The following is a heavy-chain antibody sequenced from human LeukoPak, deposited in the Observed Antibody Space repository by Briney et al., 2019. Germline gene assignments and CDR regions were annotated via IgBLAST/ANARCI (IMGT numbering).Heavy chain of an antibody. Sequence: SETLSLTCAVYGGSFSGYYWSWIRQPPGKGLEWIGEIKHSGSTNYNPSLKSRVTISVDTSKNQFSLKLSSVTAADTAVYYCARAPPPYCSSTSCYLAFDPWGQGTLVTVSS. V-gene: IGHV4-34*01. J-gene: IGHJ5*02. CDR2: IKHSGST. CDR3: ARAPPPYCSSTSCYLAFDP. D-gene: IGHD2-2*01. CDR1: GGSFSGYY.